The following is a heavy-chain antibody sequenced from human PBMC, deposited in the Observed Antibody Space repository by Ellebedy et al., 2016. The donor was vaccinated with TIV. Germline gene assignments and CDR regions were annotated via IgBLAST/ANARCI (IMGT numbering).Heavy chain of an antibody. CDR1: GDSISSSSYY. CDR3: AEGRSGWYYFDY. V-gene: IGHV4-39*07. J-gene: IGHJ4*02. D-gene: IGHD6-19*01. CDR2: IYNSGST. Sequence: SETLSLTCTVSGDSISSSSYYWGWVRQPPGKGLEWIGNIYNSGSTYYNSSLKSRVTISVDTSKNQFSLRLSSVTVADTAVYYCAEGRSGWYYFDYWGQGTPVTVSS.